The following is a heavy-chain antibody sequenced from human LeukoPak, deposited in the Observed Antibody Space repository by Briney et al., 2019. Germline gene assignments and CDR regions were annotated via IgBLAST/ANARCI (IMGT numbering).Heavy chain of an antibody. CDR3: ARGFGEFYFDY. CDR2: IYYSGST. D-gene: IGHD3-10*01. J-gene: IGHJ4*02. V-gene: IGHV4-30-4*01. Sequence: PSQTLSLTCTVSGGSISSGDYYWSWIRQPPGKGLEWIGYIYYSGSTYYNPSLKSRVTISVDTSKNQFSLKLSSVTALDTAVYYCARGFGEFYFDYWGQGTLVTVSS. CDR1: GGSISSGDYY.